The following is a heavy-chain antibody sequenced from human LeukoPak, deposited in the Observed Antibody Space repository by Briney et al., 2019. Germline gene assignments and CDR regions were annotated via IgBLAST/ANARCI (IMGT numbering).Heavy chain of an antibody. CDR1: GGSFSGYS. CDR2: IYHSGST. J-gene: IGHJ4*02. Sequence: SETLSLTCAVYGGSFSGYSWSWIRQPPGKGLEWIGYIYHSGSTYYNPSLKSRVTISVDRSKNQFSLKLSSVTAADTAVYYCARTGYCSGGSCYSNFDYWGQGTLATVSS. V-gene: IGHV4-30-2*01. D-gene: IGHD2-15*01. CDR3: ARTGYCSGGSCYSNFDY.